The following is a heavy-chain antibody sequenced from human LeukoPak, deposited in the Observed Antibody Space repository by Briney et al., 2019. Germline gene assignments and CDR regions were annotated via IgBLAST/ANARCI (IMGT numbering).Heavy chain of an antibody. D-gene: IGHD3-22*01. Sequence: GGSLRLSCAASGFSFSIYSMNWVRQAPGKGLEWVSSISSSSSYIYYADSLKGRFTISRDNAKNSLYLQMNSLRAEDTAEYYCARETLYYYDSSGYPLDYWGQGTLVTVSS. CDR3: ARETLYYYDSSGYPLDY. CDR1: GFSFSIYS. CDR2: ISSSSSYI. J-gene: IGHJ4*02. V-gene: IGHV3-21*01.